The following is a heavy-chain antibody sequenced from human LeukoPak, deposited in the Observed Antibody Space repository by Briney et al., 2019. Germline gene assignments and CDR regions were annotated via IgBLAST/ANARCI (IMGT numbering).Heavy chain of an antibody. Sequence: GGSLRLSCAASGFTFGIYAMSWVRQAPGEGLEWVSAISGSGTSTYYGDSVKGRFTISRDNSKNTLYLQLNSLRAEDTAVYYCAKFGFYESLNNFDYWGQGTLVTVSS. CDR1: GFTFGIYA. D-gene: IGHD3-22*01. V-gene: IGHV3-23*01. J-gene: IGHJ4*02. CDR2: ISGSGTST. CDR3: AKFGFYESLNNFDY.